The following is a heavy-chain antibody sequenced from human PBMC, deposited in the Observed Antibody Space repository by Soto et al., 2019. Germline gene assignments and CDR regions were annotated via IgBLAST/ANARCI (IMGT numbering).Heavy chain of an antibody. CDR3: AKDRRAGGNYGFYSDF. CDR1: VFTFSSYG. J-gene: IGHJ4*02. D-gene: IGHD1-7*01. Sequence: WWSLRLSCSASVFTFSSYGMTWFRQAPGKGLEWVSFSSATGAGTYYADSVKGRFTISRDNSKNTLYLQMTSLRADDTAVYCCAKDRRAGGNYGFYSDFWGQGTLVTVSS. CDR2: SSATGAGT. V-gene: IGHV3-23*01.